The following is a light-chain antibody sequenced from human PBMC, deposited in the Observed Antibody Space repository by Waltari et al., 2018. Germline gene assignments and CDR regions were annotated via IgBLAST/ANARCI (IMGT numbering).Light chain of an antibody. CDR2: QDT. J-gene: IGLJ2*01. CDR3: QTWDNNTVL. CDR1: KLGDEF. V-gene: IGLV3-1*01. Sequence: SYDVTQPPSVSVSPGQTAIITCSGDKLGDEFTYWYQQKAGQSPVQVIYQDTIRPSGIPERFSGSNSGNTATLTISGTQPMDEADYYCQTWDNNTVLFGGGTKLTVL.